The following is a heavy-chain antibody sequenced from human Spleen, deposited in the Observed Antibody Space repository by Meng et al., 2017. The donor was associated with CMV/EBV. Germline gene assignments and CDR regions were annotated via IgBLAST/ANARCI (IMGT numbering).Heavy chain of an antibody. CDR2: IYYGGST. D-gene: IGHD5-24*01. CDR1: GFTVSGNY. CDR3: ARMNINGYSSLDY. Sequence: GESLKISCAASGFTVSGNYMSWVRQAPGKGLEWVSVIYYGGSTYYADSVKGRFTISRDNTKNSLYLQMNSLKADDKAVYYCARMNINGYSSLDYWGQGTLVTVSS. V-gene: IGHV3-53*01. J-gene: IGHJ4*02.